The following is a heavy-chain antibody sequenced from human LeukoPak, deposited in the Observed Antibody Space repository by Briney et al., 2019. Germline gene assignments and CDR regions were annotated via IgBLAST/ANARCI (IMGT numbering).Heavy chain of an antibody. J-gene: IGHJ5*02. CDR1: DYSIRIDYY. Sequence: SETLSLTCAASDYSIRIDYYWGWIRQPPGKGVECIGSISYSGTTYYNPSLKSPVTISLGTSNNQFSLKLASVTVADTAVYYCVASSGSYDSSGYYPSWFDPWGQGTLVTVSS. V-gene: IGHV4-38-2*01. CDR2: ISYSGTT. D-gene: IGHD3-22*01. CDR3: VASSGSYDSSGYYPSWFDP.